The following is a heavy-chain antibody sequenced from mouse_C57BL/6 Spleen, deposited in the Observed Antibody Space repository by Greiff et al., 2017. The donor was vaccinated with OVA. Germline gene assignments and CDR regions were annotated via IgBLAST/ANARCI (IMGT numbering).Heavy chain of an antibody. CDR3: ARKGDYDYDGTYAMDY. D-gene: IGHD2-4*01. Sequence: VKLMESGAELARPGASVKLSCKASGYTFTSYGISWVKQRTGQGLEWIGEIYPRSGNTYYNEKFKGKATLTADKSSSTAYMELRSLTSEDSAVYFCARKGDYDYDGTYAMDYWGQGTSVTVSS. J-gene: IGHJ4*01. CDR1: GYTFTSYG. V-gene: IGHV1-81*01. CDR2: IYPRSGNT.